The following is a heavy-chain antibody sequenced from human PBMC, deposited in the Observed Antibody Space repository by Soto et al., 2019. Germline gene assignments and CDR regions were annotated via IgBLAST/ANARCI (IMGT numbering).Heavy chain of an antibody. CDR1: GYTFTRYD. CDR3: AKNGQPPYYYYGLDV. V-gene: IGHV1-18*01. CDR2: ISGYNGDT. D-gene: IGHD2-8*01. J-gene: IGHJ6*02. Sequence: QGHLVQSGAEGKKPGTSVKVSCKASGYTFTRYDISWVRQAPGQGLEWMGWISGYNGDTNYAQNLQGRVTMTIDTSTSTAYMELRSLTSDDTAVYYCAKNGQPPYYYYGLDVWGQGTTVTVSS.